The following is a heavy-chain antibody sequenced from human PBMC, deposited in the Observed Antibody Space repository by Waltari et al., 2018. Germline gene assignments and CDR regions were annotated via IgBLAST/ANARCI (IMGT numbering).Heavy chain of an antibody. Sequence: EVQLVESGGGLLQPGGSLRLSCAASGFTFSSSWLHWVRQPPGKGLVWVSRINPDGRTTNDSDSVSGRFTSSRDNAQNTVYLEMNSLRAEDTAVYFCTRGGNYYFDYWCRGTLVTVSS. J-gene: IGHJ4*02. V-gene: IGHV3-74*01. CDR2: INPDGRTT. CDR1: GFTFSSSW. CDR3: TRGGNYYFDY. D-gene: IGHD5-12*01.